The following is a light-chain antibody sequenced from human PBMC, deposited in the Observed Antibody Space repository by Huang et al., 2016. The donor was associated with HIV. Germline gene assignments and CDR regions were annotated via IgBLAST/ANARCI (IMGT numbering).Light chain of an antibody. J-gene: IGKJ4*01. V-gene: IGKV3D-20*01. CDR3: HQYGAPPNT. Sequence: EIVLTQSPASLSLSPGERATLSGGASQSVSSHYLAWYQQKPRLAHRLLSYDASSRTTGIPDMFSGSGSGTDFTLTISGLEPEDFAVYYCHQYGAPPNTFGGGTKVQIK. CDR2: DAS. CDR1: QSVSSHY.